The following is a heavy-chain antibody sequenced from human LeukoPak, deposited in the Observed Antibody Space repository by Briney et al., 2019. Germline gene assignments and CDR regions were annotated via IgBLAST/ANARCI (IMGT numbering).Heavy chain of an antibody. V-gene: IGHV4-39*01. CDR3: ARRYYFVSGSYYPFDF. D-gene: IGHD3-10*01. J-gene: IGHJ4*02. CDR1: GGSISDNDYS. Sequence: SETLSLTCNVSGGSISDNDYSWDWIRQPPGKGLEWMGCIHYSGTTYSNPSLKSRIPISVDTSKSQFSLKLRSVAAADTAVYYCARRYYFVSGSYYPFDFWGQGTLVTVSS. CDR2: IHYSGTT.